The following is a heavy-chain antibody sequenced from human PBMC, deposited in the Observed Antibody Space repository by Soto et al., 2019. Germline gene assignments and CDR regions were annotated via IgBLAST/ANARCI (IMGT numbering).Heavy chain of an antibody. CDR2: INHSGST. V-gene: IGHV4-34*01. Sequence: QVQLQQWGAGLLKPSETLSLTCAVYGGSFSGYYWSWIRQPPGKGLEWIGEINHSGSTNYNPSLKSRVTISVDTSKNQFALKLSSVTAADTAVYYCARVGSPQCYYYYMDVWGKGTTVTVSS. D-gene: IGHD6-6*01. J-gene: IGHJ6*03. CDR3: ARVGSPQCYYYYMDV. CDR1: GGSFSGYY.